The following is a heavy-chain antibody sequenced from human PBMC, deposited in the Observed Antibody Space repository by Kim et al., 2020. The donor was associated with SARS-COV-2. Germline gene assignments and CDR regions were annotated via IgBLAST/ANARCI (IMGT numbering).Heavy chain of an antibody. CDR3: ALEGGNYDSSGYPDRPYYYYYGMDV. D-gene: IGHD3-22*01. V-gene: IGHV1-69*13. CDR1: GGTFSSYA. Sequence: SVKVSCKASGGTFSSYAISWVRQAPGQGLEWMGGIIPIFGTANYAQKFQGRVTITADESTSTAYMELSSLRSEDTAVYYCALEGGNYDSSGYPDRPYYYYYGMDVWGQGTTVTVSS. CDR2: IIPIFGTA. J-gene: IGHJ6*02.